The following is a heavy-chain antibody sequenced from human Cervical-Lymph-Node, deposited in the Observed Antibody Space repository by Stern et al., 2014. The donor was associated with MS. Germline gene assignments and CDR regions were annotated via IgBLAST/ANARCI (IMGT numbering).Heavy chain of an antibody. CDR3: ARQRYFDY. Sequence: EVQLVESGPEVKRPGESLKISCQASGYTFTSYWIGWVRQMPGKGMEWIAIIFPGGSDIRYSPSCQGQVTISVDKSSSTAHLQWNNLKASDTAIDYCARQRYFDYWGQGTLVTVSS. CDR2: IFPGGSDI. J-gene: IGHJ4*02. V-gene: IGHV5-51*01. CDR1: GYTFTSYW.